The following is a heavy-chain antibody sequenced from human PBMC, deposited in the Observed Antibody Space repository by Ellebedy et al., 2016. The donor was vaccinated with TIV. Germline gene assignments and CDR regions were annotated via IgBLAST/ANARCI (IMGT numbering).Heavy chain of an antibody. V-gene: IGHV3-7*01. D-gene: IGHD2-2*01. Sequence: GGSLRLSCAASGFTFSFYWMSWVRQAPGKGLEWVANIKEDGGEKSYVDSVKGRFTISRDNAKNSLYLQMNSLRAEDTAVYYCAGPAAIGTKTFDYWGQGTLVTVSS. CDR2: IKEDGGEK. CDR3: AGPAAIGTKTFDY. J-gene: IGHJ4*02. CDR1: GFTFSFYW.